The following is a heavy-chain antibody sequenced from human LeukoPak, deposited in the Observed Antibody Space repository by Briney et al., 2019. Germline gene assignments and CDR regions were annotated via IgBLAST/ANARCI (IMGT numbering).Heavy chain of an antibody. J-gene: IGHJ4*02. CDR1: GFTFSSYG. Sequence: GGFLRLSCAASGFTFSSYGMHWVRQAPGKGLEWMAVISYDGSNKYYADSVKGRFTISRDNSKNTLYLQMNSLRAEDTAVYYCAKEGLQLVRGVIKNYFDYWGQGTLVTVSS. D-gene: IGHD3-10*01. CDR2: ISYDGSNK. V-gene: IGHV3-30*18. CDR3: AKEGLQLVRGVIKNYFDY.